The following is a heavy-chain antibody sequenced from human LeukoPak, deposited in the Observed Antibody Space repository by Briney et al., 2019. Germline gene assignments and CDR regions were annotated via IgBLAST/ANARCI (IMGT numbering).Heavy chain of an antibody. CDR1: GGSISSYY. J-gene: IGHJ6*03. CDR3: ARTETAMTNYYYYMDV. V-gene: IGHV4-4*07. Sequence: PSETLSLTCTVSGGSISSYYWSWIRQPAGKGLEWTGRIFTSGSTNYNPSLKSRVTISVDTSKNQFSLKLSSVTAADTAVYYCARTETAMTNYYYYMDVWGKGTTVTISS. D-gene: IGHD5-18*01. CDR2: IFTSGST.